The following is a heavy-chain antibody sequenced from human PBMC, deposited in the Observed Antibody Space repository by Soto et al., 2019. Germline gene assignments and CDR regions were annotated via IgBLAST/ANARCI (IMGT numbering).Heavy chain of an antibody. CDR1: GFTFSSSW. V-gene: IGHV3-7*05. J-gene: IGHJ5*02. D-gene: IGHD1-26*01. CDR3: AAGRGWA. CDR2: IEQDGTGK. Sequence: EVQLVESGGGLVQPGGSLRLSCAASGFTFSSSWMAWVRQAPGKGLEWVAVIEQDGTGKYYVDSVKGRFTVSRDNAKNCLYLQMTGLTVADTAVYYCAAGRGWAWGQGTLVTVSS.